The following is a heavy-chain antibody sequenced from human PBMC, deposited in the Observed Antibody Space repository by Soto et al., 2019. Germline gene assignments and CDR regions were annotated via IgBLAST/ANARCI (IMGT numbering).Heavy chain of an antibody. CDR2: IYYSGST. V-gene: IGHV4-59*01. CDR1: GGSISSYY. Sequence: QVQLQESGPGLVKPSETLSLTCTVSGGSISSYYWSWIRQPPGKGLEWIGYIYYSGSTNYNPSLKRRVTISVDTSKNQFSLKLSSVTAADTAVYYCARDGRWLHHYWYFDLWGRGTLVTVSS. CDR3: ARDGRWLHHYWYFDL. J-gene: IGHJ2*01. D-gene: IGHD5-12*01.